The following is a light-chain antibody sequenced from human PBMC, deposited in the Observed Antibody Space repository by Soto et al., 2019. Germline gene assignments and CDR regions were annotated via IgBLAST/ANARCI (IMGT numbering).Light chain of an antibody. V-gene: IGKV3-20*01. CDR2: GAS. CDR3: QQHGSSLLT. J-gene: IGKJ1*01. CDR1: QSVSSSY. Sequence: EIVLTQSPGTLSLSPGERATLSCRASQSVSSSYLAWYQQKPGQAPRLLIYGASSRATGIPARFSGSGSGTEFTLTISRLEPEDFAVYYCQQHGSSLLTFGQGTKVEIK.